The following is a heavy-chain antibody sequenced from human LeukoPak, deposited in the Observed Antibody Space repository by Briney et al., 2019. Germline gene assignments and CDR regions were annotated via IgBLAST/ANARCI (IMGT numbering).Heavy chain of an antibody. CDR3: ARFVTYYYDSSGNFRGVLFFDP. CDR2: INHSGST. Sequence: SETLSLTCTVSGGSISSSSYYWSWIRQPPGKGLEWIGEINHSGSTNYNPSLESRVTISVDTSKNHFSLKLSSVTAADTAVYYCARFVTYYYDSSGNFRGVLFFDPWGQGTLVTVSS. V-gene: IGHV4-39*02. D-gene: IGHD3-22*01. J-gene: IGHJ5*02. CDR1: GGSISSSSYY.